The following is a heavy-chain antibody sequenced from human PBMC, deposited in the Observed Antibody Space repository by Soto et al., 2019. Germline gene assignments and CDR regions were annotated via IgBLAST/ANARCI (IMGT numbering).Heavy chain of an antibody. J-gene: IGHJ4*02. CDR3: ARDLTGPHCGTNSCPPQYDFDY. V-gene: IGHV1-18*04. D-gene: IGHD2-21*01. CDR2: INPHSGDT. CDR1: GYTFTSYV. Sequence: QLLQSGAEVREPGASVKVSCKASGYTFTSYVVTWMRLAPGLGPEFMGWINPHSGDTNYAQNFQGRVTLTTDTSTNTAYMEMHSLRSEDTGVYFCARDLTGPHCGTNSCPPQYDFDYWGQGTLVTVSS.